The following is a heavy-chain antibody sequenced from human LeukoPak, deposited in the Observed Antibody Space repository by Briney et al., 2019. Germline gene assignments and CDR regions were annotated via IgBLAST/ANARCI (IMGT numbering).Heavy chain of an antibody. D-gene: IGHD6-19*01. CDR3: VNIAVV. Sequence: TGGSLRLSCSASGFTFSNYAMYWVREAPGKGLEYVSAISSNGDSTYYADSVKGRFTISRDNSKNTLYLQMSSLRAGDTAVYYCVNIAVVWSQGTLVTVS. V-gene: IGHV3-64D*08. CDR2: ISSNGDST. J-gene: IGHJ4*02. CDR1: GFTFSNYA.